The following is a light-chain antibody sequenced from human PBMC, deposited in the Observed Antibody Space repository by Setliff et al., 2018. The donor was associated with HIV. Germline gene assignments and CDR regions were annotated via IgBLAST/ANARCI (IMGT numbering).Light chain of an antibody. CDR2: GDT. J-gene: IGLJ1*01. Sequence: QSALTQPPSASGTPGQRVTISGSGSSSNIGSNTVNWYQHLPGPAPKLLIYGDTHRPSRVPDRFSGSKSGTSASLAISGLQSEDEADYYCAAWDDSLNGYVFGTGTKVTVL. CDR3: AAWDDSLNGYV. V-gene: IGLV1-44*01. CDR1: SSNIGSNT.